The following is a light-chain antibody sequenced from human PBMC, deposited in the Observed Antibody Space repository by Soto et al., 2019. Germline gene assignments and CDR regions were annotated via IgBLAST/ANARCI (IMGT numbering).Light chain of an antibody. Sequence: QSALTQPASVSGSPGQSITISCTGTSSDVGGYNYVSWYQQHPGKAPKLMIYDVSNRPSGVCNRCSGPKSGNTASLTISGLQAEDEADYYCSSYTNSGTLYVFGTGTKLTVL. CDR2: DVS. CDR3: SSYTNSGTLYV. V-gene: IGLV2-14*01. CDR1: SSDVGGYNY. J-gene: IGLJ1*01.